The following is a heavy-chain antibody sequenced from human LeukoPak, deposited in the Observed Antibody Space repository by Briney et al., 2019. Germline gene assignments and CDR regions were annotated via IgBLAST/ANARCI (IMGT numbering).Heavy chain of an antibody. J-gene: IGHJ4*02. D-gene: IGHD6-13*01. Sequence: GGSLRLSCAASGFTFGNYGVHWVRQAPGKGLEWVAFIRHDGSDEYYADSVEGRFTISRDNSKNTLYLQMNSLRAEDTAVYYCARTRKYSSSWVSPFDYWGQGTLVTVSS. CDR2: IRHDGSDE. V-gene: IGHV3-30*02. CDR3: ARTRKYSSSWVSPFDY. CDR1: GFTFGNYG.